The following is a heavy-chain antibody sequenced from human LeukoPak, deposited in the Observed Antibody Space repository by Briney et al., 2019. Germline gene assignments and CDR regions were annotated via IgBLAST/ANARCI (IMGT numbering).Heavy chain of an antibody. CDR1: GGSFSGYY. Sequence: PSETLSLTCAVYGGSFSGYYWSWIRQPPGKGLEWIGEINHSGSTNYNPSLKSRVTISVDTSKNQFSLKLSSVTAADTAVYYCARQELSSWYNNWGQGTLVTVSS. J-gene: IGHJ4*02. CDR2: INHSGST. V-gene: IGHV4-34*01. CDR3: ARQELSSWYNN. D-gene: IGHD6-13*01.